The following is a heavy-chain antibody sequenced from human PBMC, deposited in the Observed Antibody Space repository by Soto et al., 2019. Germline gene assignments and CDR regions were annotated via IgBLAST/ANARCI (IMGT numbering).Heavy chain of an antibody. V-gene: IGHV3-48*01. CDR1: GFTFSSYS. CDR2: ISSSSSTI. J-gene: IGHJ4*02. D-gene: IGHD3-3*01. CDR3: ARDLPATADLDVDY. Sequence: GGSLRLSCAASGFTFSSYSMNWVRQAPGKGLEWVSYISSSSSTIYYADSVKGRFTISRDNAKNSLYLQMNSLRAEDTAVYYCARDLPATADLDVDYCGQGTLVTVSS.